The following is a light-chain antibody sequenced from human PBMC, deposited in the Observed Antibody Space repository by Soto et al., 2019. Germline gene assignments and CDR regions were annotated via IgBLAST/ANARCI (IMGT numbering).Light chain of an antibody. CDR1: SSDVGGYNY. J-gene: IGLJ2*01. CDR2: DVS. Sequence: QSALTQPASVSGSPGQSITISCTGTSSDVGGYNYVSWCQHHPGKVPKLIICDVSHRPSGVSNRFSGSKSGNTASLTISGLQAEDEADYYCSSYADSIVIFGGGTKVTVL. V-gene: IGLV2-14*03. CDR3: SSYADSIVI.